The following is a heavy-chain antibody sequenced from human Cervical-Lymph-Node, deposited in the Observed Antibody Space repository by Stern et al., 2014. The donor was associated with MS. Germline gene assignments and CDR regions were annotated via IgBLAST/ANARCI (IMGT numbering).Heavy chain of an antibody. Sequence: QVQLQESGPGLVKPSETLSLTCTVSGDSVSGATSYWSWIRQPPGKGPEWIGYIYYRGITNYNPSLKSRLTLSVETSKNQFSLRLSSVTAADTAVYYCAKGLAFFTSWGQGTLVTVSS. D-gene: IGHD3-3*02. V-gene: IGHV4-61*01. J-gene: IGHJ5*02. CDR2: IYYRGIT. CDR3: AKGLAFFTS. CDR1: GDSVSGATSY.